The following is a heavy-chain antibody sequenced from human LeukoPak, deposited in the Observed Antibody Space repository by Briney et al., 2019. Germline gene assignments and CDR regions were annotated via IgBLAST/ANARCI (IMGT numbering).Heavy chain of an antibody. D-gene: IGHD2-2*01. J-gene: IGHJ5*02. Sequence: SETLSLTCTVSGGSITSYHWSWIRQPPGKGLEWIGYISYSGSTNYNPSLKSRVTISLDTSKNQFSLKLSSVTAADTAVYYCASGGYCGSTSCYPNWFDPWGQGTLVTVSS. V-gene: IGHV4-59*01. CDR2: ISYSGST. CDR1: GGSITSYH. CDR3: ASGGYCGSTSCYPNWFDP.